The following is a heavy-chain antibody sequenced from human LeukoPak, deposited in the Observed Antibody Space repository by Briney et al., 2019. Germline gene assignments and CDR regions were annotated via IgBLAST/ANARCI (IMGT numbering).Heavy chain of an antibody. D-gene: IGHD3/OR15-3a*01. Sequence: SETLSLTCTVSGGSICSYYWSWIRQPAGKGLEWIGRIYTSGSTNYNPSLKSRVIISVDRSKNQFSLKMNSVTAADTAVYYCASLRREMTMIIGHPRYFDLWGRGTLVSVSS. J-gene: IGHJ2*01. V-gene: IGHV4-4*07. CDR3: ASLRREMTMIIGHPRYFDL. CDR1: GGSICSYY. CDR2: IYTSGST.